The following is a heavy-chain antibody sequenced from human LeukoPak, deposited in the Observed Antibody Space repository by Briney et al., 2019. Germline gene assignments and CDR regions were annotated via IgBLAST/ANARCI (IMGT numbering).Heavy chain of an antibody. V-gene: IGHV3-23*01. CDR3: AKDAARIVVVPAAMVNWFDP. CDR2: ISGSGGST. J-gene: IGHJ5*02. Sequence: PGGSLRLSCAASGFTFSSYAMSWVRQAPGKGLEWVSAISGSGGSTYYADSVKGRFTISRDNSKNTLYLQMNSLRAEDTAVYYCAKDAARIVVVPAAMVNWFDPWGQGTLVTVSS. CDR1: GFTFSSYA. D-gene: IGHD2-2*01.